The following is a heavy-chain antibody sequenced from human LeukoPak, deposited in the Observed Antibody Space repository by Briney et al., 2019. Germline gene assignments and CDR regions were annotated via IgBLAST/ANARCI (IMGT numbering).Heavy chain of an antibody. D-gene: IGHD5-18*01. CDR3: AKDNGGYSYGSDY. CDR1: GFTFSSYG. Sequence: PGRSLRLSCAASGFTFSSYGMHWVRQAPGKGPEWVAVIWYDGSNKYYADSVKGRFTISRDNSKNTLYLQMNSLRAEDTAVYYCAKDNGGYSYGSDYWGQGTLVTVSS. J-gene: IGHJ4*02. CDR2: IWYDGSNK. V-gene: IGHV3-33*06.